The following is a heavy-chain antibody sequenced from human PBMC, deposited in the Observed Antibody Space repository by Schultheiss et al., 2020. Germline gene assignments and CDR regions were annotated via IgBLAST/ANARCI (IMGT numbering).Heavy chain of an antibody. Sequence: SETLSLTCTVSGGSISSSSYYWGWIRQPPGKGLEWIGSIYYSGSTNYNPSLKSRVTISVDTSKNQFSLKLSSVTAADTAVYYCARDGERYYYDSSGYYYGAYYFDYWGQGTLVTFSS. CDR2: IYYSGST. D-gene: IGHD3-22*01. CDR1: GGSISSSSYY. V-gene: IGHV4-39*07. CDR3: ARDGERYYYDSSGYYYGAYYFDY. J-gene: IGHJ4*02.